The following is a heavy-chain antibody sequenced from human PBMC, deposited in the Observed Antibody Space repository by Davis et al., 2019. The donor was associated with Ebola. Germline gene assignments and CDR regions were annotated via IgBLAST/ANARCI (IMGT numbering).Heavy chain of an antibody. Sequence: GESLKISCAASGFTFSSYGMTWVRQAPGKGLEWVAYISGTTNNVYYPDSVRGRFTISRDNSKNCLYLQTDSLRAEDTAVYYCARVFAADYFDHWGQGTLVTVSS. CDR3: ARVFAADYFDH. D-gene: IGHD6-25*01. V-gene: IGHV3-48*01. CDR1: GFTFSSYG. J-gene: IGHJ4*02. CDR2: ISGTTNNV.